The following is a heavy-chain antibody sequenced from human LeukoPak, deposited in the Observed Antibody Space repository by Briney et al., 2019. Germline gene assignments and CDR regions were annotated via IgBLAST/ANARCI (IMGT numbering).Heavy chain of an antibody. CDR3: ARVSLLWGGFDY. Sequence: SGGSLRLSCAASRFTFSSYEMNWVRQAPGKGLEWVSYISSSGSTIYYADSVKGRFTISRDNAKNSLYLQMNSLRDEDTAVYYCARVSLLWGGFDYWGQGTLVTVSS. J-gene: IGHJ4*02. V-gene: IGHV3-48*03. CDR1: RFTFSSYE. D-gene: IGHD3-16*01. CDR2: ISSSGSTI.